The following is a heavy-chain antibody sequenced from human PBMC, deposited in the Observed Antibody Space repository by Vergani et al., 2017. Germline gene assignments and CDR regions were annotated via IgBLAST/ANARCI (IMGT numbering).Heavy chain of an antibody. CDR2: INPNSGGT. J-gene: IGHJ6*02. CDR3: AAAYYDGSGSYSGYYYYGMDV. V-gene: IGHV1-2*02. Sequence: QVQLVQSGAEVKKPGASVKVSCKASGYTFTGYYMHWVRQAPGQGLEWMGWINPNSGGTNYAQKFQGRVTMTRDTSISTAYMELSRLRSDDTAVYYCAAAYYDGSGSYSGYYYYGMDVWGQGTTVTVSS. CDR1: GYTFTGYY. D-gene: IGHD3-10*01.